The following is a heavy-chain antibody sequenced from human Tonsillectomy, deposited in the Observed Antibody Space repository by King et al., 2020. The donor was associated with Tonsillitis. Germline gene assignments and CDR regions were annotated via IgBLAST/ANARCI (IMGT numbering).Heavy chain of an antibody. J-gene: IGHJ6*03. V-gene: IGHV5-10-1*03. CDR3: ARMYYDFWSGQGDYYYYYMDV. CDR1: GYSFTSYW. Sequence: VQLVESGAEVKKPGESLRISCKGSGYSFTSYWISWVRQMPGKGLEWMGRIDPSDSYTNYSPSFQGHVTISADKSISTAYLQWSSLKASDTAMYYCARMYYDFWSGQGDYYYYYMDVWGKGTTVTVSS. CDR2: IDPSDSYT. D-gene: IGHD3-3*01.